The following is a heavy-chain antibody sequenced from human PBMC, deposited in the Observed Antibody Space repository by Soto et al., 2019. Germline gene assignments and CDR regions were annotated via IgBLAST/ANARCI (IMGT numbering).Heavy chain of an antibody. CDR3: AKVRGERFRLSHLDY. D-gene: IGHD3-16*01. V-gene: IGHV3-30*18. Sequence: QVQLVESGGGVVQPGRSLRLSCAASGFTFSSYGMHWVRQAPGKGLEWVAVISYDGSNKYYADSVKGRVTISRDNSKNTLYLQMNSLRAEDTAVYYCAKVRGERFRLSHLDYWGQGTLVTVSS. J-gene: IGHJ4*02. CDR2: ISYDGSNK. CDR1: GFTFSSYG.